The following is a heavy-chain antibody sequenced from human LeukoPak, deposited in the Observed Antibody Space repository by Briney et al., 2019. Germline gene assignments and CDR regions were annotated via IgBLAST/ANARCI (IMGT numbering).Heavy chain of an antibody. CDR3: ARGSHYRSGRPFDY. V-gene: IGHV4-4*07. CDR2: IYTSGTT. Sequence: PSETLSLTCTVSGDSMSSYYWSWIRQPAGKGLEWIGRIYTSGTTSYNPSLKSRVTMSVDTSKNQFSLKLNSVTATDTAVYYCARGSHYRSGRPFDYWGQGTLVTVSS. CDR1: GDSMSSYY. D-gene: IGHD3-10*01. J-gene: IGHJ4*02.